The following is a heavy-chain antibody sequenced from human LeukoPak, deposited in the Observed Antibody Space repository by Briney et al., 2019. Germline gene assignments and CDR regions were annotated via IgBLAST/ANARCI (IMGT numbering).Heavy chain of an antibody. Sequence: GASVKVSCKASGGTFSSYAISWVRQAPGQGLEWIGGIITIFGTANYAQKFQGRVTITADESTSTAYMELSSLRSEDTAVYYCVRGHPQYSSSSSNYFDYWGQGTLVTVSS. CDR2: IITIFGTA. CDR1: GGTFSSYA. V-gene: IGHV1-69*13. J-gene: IGHJ4*02. CDR3: VRGHPQYSSSSSNYFDY. D-gene: IGHD6-6*01.